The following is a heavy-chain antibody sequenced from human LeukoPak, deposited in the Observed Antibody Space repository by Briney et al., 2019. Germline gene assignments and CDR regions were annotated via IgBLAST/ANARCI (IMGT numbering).Heavy chain of an antibody. Sequence: LGGSLRLSCAASGFTFSSYSMRWVRQAPGKGLEFVSAISTNGDSTYYANSVKGRFTISRDNSKNTLYLQMGSLRAEDMAVYYCARVGPADIYYASSGLDYWGQGTLVTVSS. CDR3: ARVGPADIYYASSGLDY. V-gene: IGHV3-64*01. J-gene: IGHJ4*02. CDR1: GFTFSSYS. CDR2: ISTNGDST. D-gene: IGHD3-22*01.